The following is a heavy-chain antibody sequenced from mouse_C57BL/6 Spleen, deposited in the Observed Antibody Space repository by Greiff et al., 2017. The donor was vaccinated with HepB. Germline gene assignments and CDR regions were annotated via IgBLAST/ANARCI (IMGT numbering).Heavy chain of an antibody. CDR2: SRNKANDYTT. Sequence: EVKLVESGGGLVQSGRSLRLSCATSGFTFSDFYMEWVRQAPGKGLEWIAASRNKANDYTTEYSASVKGRFIVSRDTSQSILYLQMNALRAEDTAIYYCARDADGYYGRDAMDYWGQGTSVTVSS. J-gene: IGHJ4*01. CDR1: GFTFSDFY. CDR3: ARDADGYYGRDAMDY. V-gene: IGHV7-1*01. D-gene: IGHD2-3*01.